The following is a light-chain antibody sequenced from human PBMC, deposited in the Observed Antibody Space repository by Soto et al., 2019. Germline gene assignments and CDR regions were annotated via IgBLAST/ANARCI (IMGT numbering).Light chain of an antibody. J-gene: IGKJ4*01. CDR2: GAS. Sequence: EIVMTQSPATLSVSPGERATLSCRASQSVSSNLAWYQQKPGQAPRLLIYGASTRDTGIPARFTGSGSGTEFTLTINSLQSEDFAVYSCQQYNDWPPVTFGGGTKLEIK. CDR3: QQYNDWPPVT. V-gene: IGKV3-15*01. CDR1: QSVSSN.